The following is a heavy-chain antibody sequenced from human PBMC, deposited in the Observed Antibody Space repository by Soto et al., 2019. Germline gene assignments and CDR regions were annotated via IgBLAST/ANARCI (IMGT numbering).Heavy chain of an antibody. Sequence: ASVKVSCKASGYTFTSYDIYWVRQATGQGLEWMGWMNPNTGNSGYAQKFQGRVTMTSDTSISTAHMELSSLRSEDTAVYYCARRAETNGWNGFGADKFYFDFWGQGTLVTVYS. D-gene: IGHD1-1*01. CDR2: MNPNTGNS. CDR3: ARRAETNGWNGFGADKFYFDF. J-gene: IGHJ4*02. CDR1: GYTFTSYD. V-gene: IGHV1-8*01.